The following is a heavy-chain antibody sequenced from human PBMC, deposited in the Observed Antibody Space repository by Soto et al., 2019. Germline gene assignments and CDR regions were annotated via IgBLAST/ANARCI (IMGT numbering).Heavy chain of an antibody. J-gene: IGHJ6*03. CDR1: GGSISSYY. V-gene: IGHV4-59*01. CDR3: ASHGQEYYMDV. Sequence: PSETLSLTCTVSGGSISSYYWSWLRQPPGKGLEWIGYIYYSGSTNYNPSLKSRVTISVDTSKNQFSLKLSSVTAADTAVYYCASHGQEYYMDVWGKGTTVTVSS. CDR2: IYYSGST.